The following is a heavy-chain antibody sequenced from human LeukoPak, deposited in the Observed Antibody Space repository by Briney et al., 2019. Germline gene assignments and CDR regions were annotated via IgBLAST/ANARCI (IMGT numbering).Heavy chain of an antibody. V-gene: IGHV4-59*12. J-gene: IGHJ5*02. D-gene: IGHD2-15*01. CDR2: IYYSGST. Sequence: SETLSLTCTVSGGSISSYYWSWIRQPPGKGLEWIGYIYYSGSTNYNPSLKSRVTISVDTSKNQFSLKLSSVTAADTAVYYCARVEVSPGYCSGGSCYSSWFDPWGQGTLVTVSS. CDR1: GGSISSYY. CDR3: ARVEVSPGYCSGGSCYSSWFDP.